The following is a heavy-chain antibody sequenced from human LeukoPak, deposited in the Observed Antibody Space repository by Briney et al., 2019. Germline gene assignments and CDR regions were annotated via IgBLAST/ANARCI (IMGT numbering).Heavy chain of an antibody. CDR1: GFTFSSYG. CDR3: ARTTSMNYVGDAFHI. CDR2: ISGSGDST. V-gene: IGHV3-23*01. D-gene: IGHD1-7*01. Sequence: GGTLRLSCAASGFTFSSYGMSWVRQAPGKGLEWVSAISGSGDSTYYADSVKGRFTISRDNSKNTPYLQMNSLTAEDTAVYYCARTTSMNYVGDAFHIWGQGTMVTVPS. J-gene: IGHJ3*02.